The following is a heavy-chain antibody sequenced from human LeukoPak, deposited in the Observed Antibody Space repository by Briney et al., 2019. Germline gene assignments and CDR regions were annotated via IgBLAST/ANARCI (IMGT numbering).Heavy chain of an antibody. CDR3: AKSLWGRTAGRPRLPLNWFDP. J-gene: IGHJ5*02. CDR1: GFTFSSYA. Sequence: PGGSLRLSCAASGFTFSSYAMSWVRQAPGKGLEWVSAISGSGGSTYYADSVKGRFTISRDNSKNTLYLQMNSLRAEDTAVYYCAKSLWGRTAGRPRLPLNWFDPWGQGTLVTVSS. D-gene: IGHD3-10*01. CDR2: ISGSGGST. V-gene: IGHV3-23*01.